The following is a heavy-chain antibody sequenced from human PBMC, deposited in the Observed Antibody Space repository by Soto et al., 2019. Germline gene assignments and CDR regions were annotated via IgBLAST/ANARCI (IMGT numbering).Heavy chain of an antibody. Sequence: SETLSLTCTVSGGSISSSSYYWSWIRQPAGKGLEWIGRIYTSGSTNYNPSLKSRVTMSVDTSKNQFSLKLSSVTAADTAVYYCARDGALYYDFWSGSIYGMDFWGQGPTVTVS. V-gene: IGHV4-61*02. CDR2: IYTSGST. J-gene: IGHJ6*02. D-gene: IGHD3-3*01. CDR1: GGSISSSSYY. CDR3: ARDGALYYDFWSGSIYGMDF.